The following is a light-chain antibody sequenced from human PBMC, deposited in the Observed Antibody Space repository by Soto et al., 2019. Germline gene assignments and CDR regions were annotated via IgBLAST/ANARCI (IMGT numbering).Light chain of an antibody. Sequence: QSGLTQPASVSGSPGQSITISCTGTSSDVGGYNYVSWYQQHPGKAPKLMIYDVSNRPSGVSNRFSGSKSGNTASLTISGLQAEAEADYYCSSYTSSSTLLYVFGTGTKVTV. CDR1: SSDVGGYNY. V-gene: IGLV2-14*01. CDR3: SSYTSSSTLLYV. CDR2: DVS. J-gene: IGLJ1*01.